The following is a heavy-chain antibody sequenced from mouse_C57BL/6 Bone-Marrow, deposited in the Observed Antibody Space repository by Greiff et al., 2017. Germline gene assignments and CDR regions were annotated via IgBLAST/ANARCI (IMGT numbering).Heavy chain of an antibody. Sequence: QVQLKESGAELVKPGASVKMSCKASGYTFTTYPIEWMKQNHGKSLEWIGNFHPYNDDTKYNEKFKGKATLTVEESSSTVYLELSRLTSDDSAVYYCARAIYDGYYGVAYWGQGTLVTVSA. D-gene: IGHD2-3*01. V-gene: IGHV1-47*01. CDR1: GYTFTTYP. CDR2: FHPYNDDT. CDR3: ARAIYDGYYGVAY. J-gene: IGHJ3*01.